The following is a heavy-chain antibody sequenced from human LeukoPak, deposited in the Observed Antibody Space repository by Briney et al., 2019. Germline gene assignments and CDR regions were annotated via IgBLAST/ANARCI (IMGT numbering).Heavy chain of an antibody. Sequence: SETLSLTCTVSGGSISSYYWSWIRQPPGKGLEWIGYIYYSGSTNYNPSLKSRVAISVDTSKNQFSLKLSSVTAADTAVYYCAREGPVAGDDAFDIWGQGTMVTVSS. CDR2: IYYSGST. J-gene: IGHJ3*02. CDR1: GGSISSYY. V-gene: IGHV4-59*01. D-gene: IGHD6-19*01. CDR3: AREGPVAGDDAFDI.